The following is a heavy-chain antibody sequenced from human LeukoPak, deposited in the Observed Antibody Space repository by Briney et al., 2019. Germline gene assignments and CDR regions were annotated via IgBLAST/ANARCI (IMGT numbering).Heavy chain of an antibody. D-gene: IGHD1-26*01. J-gene: IGHJ1*01. CDR2: ISGSGVTT. Sequence: PGGSLRLSCVASGFTFSSYAMSRVRQAPGKGLGWVSAISGSGVTTHYAGSVKGRFSISSDNSKNTLYLQMNSLRAEDTALYYCAKKVVVGATSPYSDFQDWGQGTLVTVSS. CDR3: AKKVVVGATSPYSDFQD. V-gene: IGHV3-23*01. CDR1: GFTFSSYA.